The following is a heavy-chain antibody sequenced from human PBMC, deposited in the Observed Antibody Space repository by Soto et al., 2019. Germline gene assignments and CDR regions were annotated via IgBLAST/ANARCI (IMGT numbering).Heavy chain of an antibody. CDR1: GFTVSSNY. CDR3: ARDVYYYDSSGYYTRLDAFGF. Sequence: GGSLRLSCAASGFTVSSNYMNWVRQAPGKGLEWVSLIYTDGRTYYADSVKGRFTISRDNSKNTLFLQMNSLRAEDTAVYYCARDVYYYDSSGYYTRLDAFGFWGRGTMVTVSS. V-gene: IGHV3-66*01. J-gene: IGHJ3*01. CDR2: IYTDGRT. D-gene: IGHD3-22*01.